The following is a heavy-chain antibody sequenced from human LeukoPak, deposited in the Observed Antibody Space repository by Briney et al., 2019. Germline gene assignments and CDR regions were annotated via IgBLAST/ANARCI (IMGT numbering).Heavy chain of an antibody. Sequence: ASVKVSCKGSGYTFTKYAISWVRQAPGQGLEWMGWVNTNTGNPTYAQGFTGRFVFSLDTSVSTAYLQISSLKAEDTAVYYCVLAATLGTFDYWGQGTLVTVSS. D-gene: IGHD2-15*01. V-gene: IGHV7-4-1*02. CDR3: VLAATLGTFDY. CDR2: VNTNTGNP. CDR1: GYTFTKYA. J-gene: IGHJ4*02.